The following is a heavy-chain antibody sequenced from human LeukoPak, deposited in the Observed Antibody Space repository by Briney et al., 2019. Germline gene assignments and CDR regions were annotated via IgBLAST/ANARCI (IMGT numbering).Heavy chain of an antibody. CDR1: GFTFSSNY. V-gene: IGHV3-66*01. J-gene: IGHJ6*02. Sequence: PGGSLRLSCAASGFTFSSNYMSWVRQAPGKGLEWVSVIYSGGSTYYADSVKGRFTISRDNSKNTLYLQMNSLRAEDTAVYYCARDLGLYYYYGMDVWGQGTTVTVSS. CDR3: ARDLGLYYYYGMDV. CDR2: IYSGGST. D-gene: IGHD7-27*01.